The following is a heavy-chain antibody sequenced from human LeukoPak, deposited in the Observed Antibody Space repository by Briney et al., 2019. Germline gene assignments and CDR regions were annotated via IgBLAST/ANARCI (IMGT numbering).Heavy chain of an antibody. J-gene: IGHJ4*02. D-gene: IGHD3-22*01. CDR1: GFTFSSYS. Sequence: GGSLRLSCAAPGFTFSSYSMNWVGQAPGKGLEWVASISGSGSYIYYADSLKGRFTISRDNAKNSLYLHMNSLRAEDTAVYYCARDLKVFYDRGGYWGQGTLVTVSS. CDR3: ARDLKVFYDRGGY. V-gene: IGHV3-21*06. CDR2: ISGSGSYI.